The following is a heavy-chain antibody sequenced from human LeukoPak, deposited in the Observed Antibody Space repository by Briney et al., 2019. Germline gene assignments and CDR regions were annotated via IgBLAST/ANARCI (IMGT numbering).Heavy chain of an antibody. CDR2: IKQDGSEK. J-gene: IGHJ4*02. CDR3: ARADRNTIFGVIIWDAFDY. CDR1: GFTFSSYW. Sequence: GGSLRLSCAASGFTFSSYWLSWVRQAPGKGLEWVANIKQDGSEKYYVDSVEGRFTISRDYAKHSLYLQMNSLRAEDTAVYYCARADRNTIFGVIIWDAFDYWGQGTLVTVSS. V-gene: IGHV3-7*01. D-gene: IGHD3-3*01.